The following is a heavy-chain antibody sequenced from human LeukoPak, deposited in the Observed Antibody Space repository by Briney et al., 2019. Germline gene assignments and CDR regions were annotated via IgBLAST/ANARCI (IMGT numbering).Heavy chain of an antibody. D-gene: IGHD3-10*01. CDR3: ATGSGYYGSGSYFWFDP. CDR1: GYNLTELS. J-gene: IGHJ5*02. Sequence: ASVKVSCKVSGYNLTELSMHWVRQAPGKGLEWMGGFDPEDGETIYAQKFQGRVTMTEDTSTDTAYMELSSLRSEDTAVYYCATGSGYYGSGSYFWFDPWGQGTLVTVSS. V-gene: IGHV1-24*01. CDR2: FDPEDGET.